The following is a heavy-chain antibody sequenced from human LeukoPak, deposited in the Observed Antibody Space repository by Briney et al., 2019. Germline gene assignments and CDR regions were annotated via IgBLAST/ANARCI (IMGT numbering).Heavy chain of an antibody. D-gene: IGHD6-13*01. J-gene: IGHJ4*02. V-gene: IGHV3-48*04. CDR1: GFTFSSYS. CDR3: ARSEQQLANDY. CDR2: ISSSSSTI. Sequence: PGGSLRLSCAASGFTFSSYSMNWVRQAPGKGLEWVSYISSSSSTIYYADSVKGRFTISRDNAKNSLYLQMTSLRVEDTAVYYCARSEQQLANDYWGQGTLVTVSS.